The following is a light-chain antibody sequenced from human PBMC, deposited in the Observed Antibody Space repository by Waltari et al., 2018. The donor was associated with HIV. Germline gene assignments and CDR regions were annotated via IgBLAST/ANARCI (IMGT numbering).Light chain of an antibody. Sequence: ETVMTQSPVTLSVSPGERVTLSCRASQTVNSNLAWYQQKLGQAPRLLFYGASTRATGTPARFGGSGSGTEFTLTVSSLQPEDFAVYYCQQYDNWLGTFGPGTKV. V-gene: IGKV3D-15*01. CDR1: QTVNSN. CDR2: GAS. CDR3: QQYDNWLGT. J-gene: IGKJ1*01.